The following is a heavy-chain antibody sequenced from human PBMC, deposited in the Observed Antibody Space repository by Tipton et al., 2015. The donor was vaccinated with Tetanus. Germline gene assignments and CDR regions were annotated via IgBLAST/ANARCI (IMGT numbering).Heavy chain of an antibody. CDR3: TGDIRVTWMFS. D-gene: IGHD2-21*02. Sequence: GLVKPSETLSLTCTVSGASINSHHWSWLRQAPGKGLEWIGYFHFTGSTNFNPSLQNRVTISGDTSKNQFSLTMRSVTAADTGVYYCTGDIRVTWMFSWGQGTLVTVSS. V-gene: IGHV4-59*11. CDR1: GASINSHH. CDR2: FHFTGST. J-gene: IGHJ5*02.